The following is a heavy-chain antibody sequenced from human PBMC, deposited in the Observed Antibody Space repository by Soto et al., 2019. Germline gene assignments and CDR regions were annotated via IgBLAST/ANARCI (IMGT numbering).Heavy chain of an antibody. CDR2: ITTSSAYI. Sequence: EVQLVESGGGLVKPGGSLRLSCAASGFTFNTYAMNWVRQAPGKGLEWVSSITTSSAYIYYADSLKGRITITRDNAKNSMFQQTNSLRAKDTAVYYCVGSECARWLRDSWFACWGQGNLVTVSS. D-gene: IGHD5-12*01. CDR3: VGSECARWLRDSWFAC. CDR1: GFTFNTYA. J-gene: IGHJ5*01. V-gene: IGHV3-21*01.